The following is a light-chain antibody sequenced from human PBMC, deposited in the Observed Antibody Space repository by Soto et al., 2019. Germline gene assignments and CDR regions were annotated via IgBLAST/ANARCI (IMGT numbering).Light chain of an antibody. J-gene: IGKJ4*01. CDR1: QSINTF. V-gene: IGKV3-11*01. Sequence: EVLLTQSPATLSVSPGESVTLSCRASQSINTFLAWYQQKPGQAPRLLIYDASSRAAGVPARFSGRGSGTDFTLTINSLEPEDCAVYHCQQRSIWPLTFGGGTSVE. CDR2: DAS. CDR3: QQRSIWPLT.